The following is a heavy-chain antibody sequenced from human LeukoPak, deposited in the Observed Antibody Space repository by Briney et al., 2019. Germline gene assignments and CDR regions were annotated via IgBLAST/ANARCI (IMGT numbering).Heavy chain of an antibody. J-gene: IGHJ3*02. CDR2: IYNDGSST. Sequence: RPGGSLTLSCAASRFTFSNYWMHWVRHAPGKGLVWVSRIYNDGSSTSYADSVKGRFTISRDNAKSTLYLQMNSLRAEDTAVYYCARVRGGSGRSYAADAFDIWGQGTMVTVSS. CDR3: ARVRGGSGRSYAADAFDI. D-gene: IGHD1-26*01. CDR1: RFTFSNYW. V-gene: IGHV3-74*01.